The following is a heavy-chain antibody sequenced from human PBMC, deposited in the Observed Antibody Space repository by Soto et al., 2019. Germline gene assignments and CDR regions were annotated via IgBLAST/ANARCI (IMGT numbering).Heavy chain of an antibody. V-gene: IGHV4-4*02. D-gene: IGHD6-13*01. Sequence: SETLSLTCAVSGGSISSSNWWTWVRQPPGKGLEWIGEIYHSGSTNFNPSLKGRVTISVDKSKNQFSLNLSSVTAADTAVYYCATSIRTIAAAGSWFDPWGQGTLVTVSP. CDR3: ATSIRTIAAAGSWFDP. J-gene: IGHJ5*02. CDR2: IYHSGST. CDR1: GGSISSSNW.